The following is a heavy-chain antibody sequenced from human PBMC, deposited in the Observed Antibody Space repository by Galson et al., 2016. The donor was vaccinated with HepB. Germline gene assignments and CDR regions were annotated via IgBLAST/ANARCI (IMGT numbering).Heavy chain of an antibody. CDR1: GFTFSTHA. V-gene: IGHV3-33*01. CDR2: IYNDGGNK. D-gene: IGHD3-22*01. CDR3: VRGNGYYSRFYFDY. J-gene: IGHJ4*02. Sequence: SLRLSCAASGFTFSTHAMHWVRQAPGKGLEWVATIYNDGGNKYYADSVKGRFTISRDNPKNTLYLQMNSLRAEDTAVYYCVRGNGYYSRFYFDYWGQGTLVTVSS.